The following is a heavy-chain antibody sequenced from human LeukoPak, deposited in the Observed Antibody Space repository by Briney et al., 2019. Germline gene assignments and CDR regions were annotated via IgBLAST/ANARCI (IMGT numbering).Heavy chain of an antibody. D-gene: IGHD6-6*01. CDR3: ARVSSSSNWFDP. J-gene: IGHJ5*02. Sequence: ASVKVSCKASGYTFTSYDINWVRQATGQGLEWMGGIIPIFGTANYAQKFQGRVTITTDESTSTAYMELSSLRSEDTAVYYCARVSSSSNWFDPWGQGTLVTVSS. CDR2: IIPIFGTA. V-gene: IGHV1-69*05. CDR1: GYTFTSYD.